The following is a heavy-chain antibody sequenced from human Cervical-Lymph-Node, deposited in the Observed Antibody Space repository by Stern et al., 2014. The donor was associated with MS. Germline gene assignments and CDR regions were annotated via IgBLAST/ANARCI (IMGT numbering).Heavy chain of an antibody. CDR3: ARNGGYVTFDY. CDR1: GFTVSSNY. CDR2: IYSGGST. J-gene: IGHJ4*02. V-gene: IGHV3-66*02. Sequence: EVQLEESGGGLVQPGGSLRLSCAASGFTVSSNYMCWVRQAPGKGLEWVSVIYSGGSTYYADSVKGRFTISRDNSKNTLYLQMNSLRAEDTAVYYCARNGGYVTFDYWGQGTLVTVSS. D-gene: IGHD5-12*01.